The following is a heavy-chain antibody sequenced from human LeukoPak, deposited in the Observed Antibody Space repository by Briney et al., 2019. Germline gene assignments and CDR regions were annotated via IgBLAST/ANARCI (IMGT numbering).Heavy chain of an antibody. V-gene: IGHV3-74*01. CDR1: GFTFSSSW. Sequence: GGSLRLSCAASGFTFSSSWMYWVRQAPGKGLVWVSRINSDESITTYADSVKGRFTISRGNAKNTLYLQMNSLRAEDTAVYYCARGLVPGFLDYWGQGTPVTVSS. CDR2: INSDESIT. CDR3: ARGLVPGFLDY. J-gene: IGHJ4*02. D-gene: IGHD4-11*01.